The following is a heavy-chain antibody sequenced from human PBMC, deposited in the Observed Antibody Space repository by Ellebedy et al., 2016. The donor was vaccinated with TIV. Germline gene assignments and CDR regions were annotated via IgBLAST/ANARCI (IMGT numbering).Heavy chain of an antibody. V-gene: IGHV3-21*01. Sequence: GGSLRLXXAASGFTFSSYSMNWVRQAPGKGLEWVSSISSSSSYIYYADSVKGRFTISRGNAKNSLYLQMNSLRAEDTAVYYCARGYVSSPRAFDIWGQGTMVTVSS. CDR2: ISSSSSYI. CDR1: GFTFSSYS. D-gene: IGHD3-16*01. J-gene: IGHJ3*02. CDR3: ARGYVSSPRAFDI.